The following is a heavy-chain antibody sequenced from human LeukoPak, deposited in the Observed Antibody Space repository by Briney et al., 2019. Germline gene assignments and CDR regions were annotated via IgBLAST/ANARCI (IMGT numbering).Heavy chain of an antibody. CDR2: IYWNDDK. V-gene: IGHV2-5*01. D-gene: IGHD5-12*01. J-gene: IGHJ4*02. CDR1: GFSVSTSGVG. CDR3: AHRLRSTGYDYYYFDY. Sequence: SGPTLVNPTQTLTLTCTLSGFSVSTSGVGVGWIRQPPGKALEWLALIYWNDDKRYSPSLKTRLTITKDTSKNQVVLTMTNMDPVDTATYYCAHRLRSTGYDYYYFDYWGQGTLVTVSS.